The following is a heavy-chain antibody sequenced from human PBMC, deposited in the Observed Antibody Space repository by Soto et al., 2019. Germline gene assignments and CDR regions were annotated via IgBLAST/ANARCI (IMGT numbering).Heavy chain of an antibody. J-gene: IGHJ4*02. V-gene: IGHV3-48*02. Sequence: GGSLRLSCAASGFTFSSYSMNWVRQAPGKGLEWVSYISSSSSTIYYADSVKGRFTISRDNAKNSLYLQMNSLRDEDTAVYYCARSLIAAAGTTFDYWGQGTLVTVSS. CDR2: ISSSSSTI. D-gene: IGHD6-13*01. CDR1: GFTFSSYS. CDR3: ARSLIAAAGTTFDY.